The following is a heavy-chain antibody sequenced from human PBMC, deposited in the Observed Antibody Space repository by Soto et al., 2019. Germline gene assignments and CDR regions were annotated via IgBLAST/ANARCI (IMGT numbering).Heavy chain of an antibody. J-gene: IGHJ4*02. CDR1: GFQFSSYS. V-gene: IGHV3-7*01. Sequence: GGSLRLSCAASGFQFSSYSMNWVRQTPGKGLEWVANIKQDGSEKYYVDSVKGRFTISRDNAKNSLYLQMNSLRAEDTAVYYCARGSGNFWSGYYYFDYWGQGTLVTVS. CDR3: ARGSGNFWSGYYYFDY. CDR2: IKQDGSEK. D-gene: IGHD3-3*01.